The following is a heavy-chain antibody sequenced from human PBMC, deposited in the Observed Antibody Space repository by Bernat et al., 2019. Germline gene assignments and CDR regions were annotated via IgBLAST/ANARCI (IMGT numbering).Heavy chain of an antibody. CDR1: GFIFSKAW. CDR2: IKSKSVGGTI. D-gene: IGHD1-14*01. Sequence: EVQMVASGGGLVKPGESLRLSCTASGFIFSKAWMNWARQAPGKGLEWVGRIKSKSVGGTIDYAAPVKGRFIISRDDLKNTLYLQMNSLKTEDTAVYYCTAGNPATSWGQGTLVTVSS. V-gene: IGHV3-15*07. J-gene: IGHJ5*02. CDR3: TAGNPATS.